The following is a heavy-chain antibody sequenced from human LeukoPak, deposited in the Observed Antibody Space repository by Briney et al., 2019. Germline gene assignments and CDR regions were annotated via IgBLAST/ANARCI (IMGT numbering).Heavy chain of an antibody. V-gene: IGHV4-4*07. D-gene: IGHD6-13*01. CDR2: IYTSGST. J-gene: IGHJ4*02. CDR1: GGSISSYY. Sequence: SETLSLTCTVSGGSISSYYWGWIRQPAGKGLEWIGRIYTSGSTNYNPSLKSRVTMSVDTSKNQFSLKLSSVTAADTAVYYCARGPYSSSWETLFDYWGQGTLVTVSS. CDR3: ARGPYSSSWETLFDY.